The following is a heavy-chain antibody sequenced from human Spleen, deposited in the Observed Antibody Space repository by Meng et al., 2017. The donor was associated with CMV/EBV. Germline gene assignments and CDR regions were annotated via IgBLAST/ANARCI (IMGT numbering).Heavy chain of an antibody. CDR1: GFTFTTFS. CDR3: AREGYTLGRFGAFDI. Sequence: GGSLRLSCAASGFTFTTFSVHWVRQAPGKELEWVADISYDGNDKYYADSVKGRFTISRDNSKNTLYLQMNSLRAEDSAVYFCAREGYTLGRFGAFDIWGQGTMVTVSS. D-gene: IGHD2-2*02. V-gene: IGHV3-30*04. J-gene: IGHJ3*02. CDR2: ISYDGNDK.